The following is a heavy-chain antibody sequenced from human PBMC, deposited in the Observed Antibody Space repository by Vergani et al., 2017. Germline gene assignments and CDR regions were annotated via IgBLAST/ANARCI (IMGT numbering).Heavy chain of an antibody. D-gene: IGHD2-2*01. Sequence: QVQLQESGPGLVKPSETLSLTCTVSGGSISSYYLSWIRKPPGKGLEWIGYIYYSGSTNYNPSLKRRVTISVDTSKNQFSLKLSSVTAADTAVYFCARLGSCRSTSKPGDAFDIWRQGIVVTVSS. CDR1: GGSISSYY. CDR3: ARLGSCRSTSKPGDAFDI. V-gene: IGHV4-59*01. J-gene: IGHJ3*02. CDR2: IYYSGST.